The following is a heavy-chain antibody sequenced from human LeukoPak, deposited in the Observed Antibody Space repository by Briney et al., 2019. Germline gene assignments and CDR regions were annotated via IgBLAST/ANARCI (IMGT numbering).Heavy chain of an antibody. D-gene: IGHD6-25*01. J-gene: IGHJ4*02. CDR3: AKGSYSSGWLFDY. CDR2: ISGSGGGT. Sequence: GGSLRLSCAASGFTFSSYGMSWVRQAPGKGLEWVSSISGSGGGTYYADSVKGRFTISRDNSKNTLYLQMNSLRAEDTAVYYCAKGSYSSGWLFDYWGQGTLVTVSS. CDR1: GFTFSSYG. V-gene: IGHV3-23*01.